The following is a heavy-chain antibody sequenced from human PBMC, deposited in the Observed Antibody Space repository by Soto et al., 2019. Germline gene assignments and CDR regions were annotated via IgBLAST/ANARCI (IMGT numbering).Heavy chain of an antibody. V-gene: IGHV4-59*01. CDR3: ARGPLKYSSGWYGY. D-gene: IGHD6-19*01. Sequence: WTWIRQPPGKGLEWIGYIYYSGSTNYNPSLESRVTISVDTSRNQFSLKLTSVTAADTAVYYCARGPLKYSSGWYGYWGQGTLVTVSS. CDR2: IYYSGST. J-gene: IGHJ4*02.